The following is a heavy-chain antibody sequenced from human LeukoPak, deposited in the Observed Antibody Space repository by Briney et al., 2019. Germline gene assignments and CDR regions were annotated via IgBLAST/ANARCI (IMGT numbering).Heavy chain of an antibody. D-gene: IGHD3-22*01. CDR2: IYHSGST. V-gene: IGHV4-38-2*01. J-gene: IGHJ4*02. CDR3: ARHRYYYDTSGYAFDC. CDR1: GYSISSGYY. Sequence: PSXXLSLTCAVSGYSISSGYYWGWIRQPPGKGLEWIGSIYHSGSTYYNPSLKSRVTISVDTSKNQFSLKLNSVTAADTAVYYCARHRYYYDTSGYAFDCWGQGTLVTVSS.